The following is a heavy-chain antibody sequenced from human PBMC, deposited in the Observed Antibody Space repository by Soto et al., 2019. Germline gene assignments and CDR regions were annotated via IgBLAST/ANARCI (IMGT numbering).Heavy chain of an antibody. V-gene: IGHV3-30-3*01. Sequence: QVQLVESGGGVVQPGRSLRLSCAASGFTFSSYAMHWVRQAPGKGLEWVAVISYDGSNKYYADSVKGRFTISRDNSKNPLYLQMNSLRAEDTAVYYCARLGYCSGGSCYNYYYYGMDVWGQGTTVTVSS. CDR3: ARLGYCSGGSCYNYYYYGMDV. CDR1: GFTFSSYA. CDR2: ISYDGSNK. D-gene: IGHD2-15*01. J-gene: IGHJ6*02.